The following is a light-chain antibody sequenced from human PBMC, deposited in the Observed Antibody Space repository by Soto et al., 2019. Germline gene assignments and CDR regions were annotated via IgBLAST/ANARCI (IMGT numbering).Light chain of an antibody. J-gene: IGLJ2*01. CDR3: RSYAGINGVV. CDR2: DVN. CDR1: SSDVGGYNY. Sequence: QSALTQPPSASGSPGQSVTISCTGTSSDVGGYNYVSWYQQHPGKAPKLMIYDVNKRPPGVPDRFSGSKSGNTASLTVSGLQAEDEGESSCRSYAGINGVVFGGGTKLTVL. V-gene: IGLV2-8*01.